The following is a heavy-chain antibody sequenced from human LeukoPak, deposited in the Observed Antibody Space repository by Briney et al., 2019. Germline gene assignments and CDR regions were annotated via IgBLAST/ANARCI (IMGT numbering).Heavy chain of an antibody. J-gene: IGHJ4*02. CDR1: GFTFSSYA. V-gene: IGHV3-30*04. Sequence: GGSLRLSCAASGFTFSSYAMHWVRQAPGKGLEWVAVISYDGSNKYYADSVKGRFTISRDNSKNTLYLQMNSLRAEDTAVYYCAGGVGLVGDSIDYWGQGTLVTVSS. D-gene: IGHD3/OR15-3a*01. CDR2: ISYDGSNK. CDR3: AGGVGLVGDSIDY.